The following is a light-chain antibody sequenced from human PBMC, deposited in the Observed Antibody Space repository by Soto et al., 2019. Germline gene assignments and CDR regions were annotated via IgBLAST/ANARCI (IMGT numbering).Light chain of an antibody. V-gene: IGKV1-39*01. CDR2: AAS. CDR3: QQSFSNIRP. J-gene: IGKJ1*01. Sequence: DIQMTQSPSSLSASVGDRVTITCRASQTISSYVNWYQQKPGKAPMLLISAASNLQSGVPSRFSGSGSGTDFTLTISSLEPEDFATYYCQQSFSNIRPFGPGTKVEIK. CDR1: QTISSY.